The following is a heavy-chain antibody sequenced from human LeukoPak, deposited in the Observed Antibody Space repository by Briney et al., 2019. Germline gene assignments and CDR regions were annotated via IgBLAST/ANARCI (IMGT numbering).Heavy chain of an antibody. J-gene: IGHJ5*02. V-gene: IGHV1-3*01. D-gene: IGHD3-10*01. CDR1: GYTFTSYA. Sequence: ASVKVSCKASGYTFTSYAMHWVRQAPGQRLEWMGWINAGNGNTKYSQKFQGRVTITRDTSASTAYMELSSLRSEDTAVYYSARDYYGSGSYLWFDPWGQGTLVTVSS. CDR3: ARDYYGSGSYLWFDP. CDR2: INAGNGNT.